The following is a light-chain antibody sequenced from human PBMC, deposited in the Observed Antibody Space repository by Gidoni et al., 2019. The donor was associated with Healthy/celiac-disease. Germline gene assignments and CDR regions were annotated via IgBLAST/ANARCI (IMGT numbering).Light chain of an antibody. CDR3: QKYNSYS. V-gene: IGKV1-5*03. Sequence: DLQMTQSPSSLSASVGDRVRITCRASQSSSSWLAWYQQNPGKAPKLLIYKESSGESGVPTRFSGSVSGTEFTLTISSLQPDNFATYYCQKYNSYSFGPGTKVDIK. CDR2: KES. CDR1: QSSSSW. J-gene: IGKJ3*01.